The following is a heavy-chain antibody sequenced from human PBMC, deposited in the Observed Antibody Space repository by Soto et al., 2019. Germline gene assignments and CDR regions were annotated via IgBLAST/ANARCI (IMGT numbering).Heavy chain of an antibody. Sequence: EVQLLESGGGLVQPGGSLRLSCAASGFTFSSYAMTWVRQAPGKGLEWVSSISGRGGSTYSADSVKGRFTISRDNSKNTLYLQINSLRAEDTALYYCAESLQLELHYYGLDVWGRGTTVTVSS. D-gene: IGHD1-1*01. CDR3: AESLQLELHYYGLDV. CDR1: GFTFSSYA. CDR2: ISGRGGST. V-gene: IGHV3-23*01. J-gene: IGHJ6*02.